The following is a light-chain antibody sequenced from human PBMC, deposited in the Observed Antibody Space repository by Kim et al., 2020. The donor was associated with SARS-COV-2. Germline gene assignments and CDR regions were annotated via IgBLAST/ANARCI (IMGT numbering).Light chain of an antibody. Sequence: VSVALGQTARITCGGNNIGSKNVHWYQQKPGQAPVLVIYRDSNRPSGIPERFSGSNSGNTATLTISRAQAGDEADYYCQVWDSSTVVFGGGTQLTVL. V-gene: IGLV3-9*01. CDR3: QVWDSSTVV. J-gene: IGLJ2*01. CDR2: RDS. CDR1: NIGSKN.